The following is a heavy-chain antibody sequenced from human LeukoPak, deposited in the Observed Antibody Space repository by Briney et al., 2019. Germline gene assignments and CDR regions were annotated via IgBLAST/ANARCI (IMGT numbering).Heavy chain of an antibody. Sequence: GGSLRLSCAASGFTFSSYAMSWVRQAPGKGLEWVSAISGSGGSTYYADSVKGRFTISRDNSKNTLYLQMNSLRAEDTAVYYCAKGSSWSPRHCYYYYGMDVWGQGTTVTVSS. CDR3: AKGSSWSPRHCYYYYGMDV. J-gene: IGHJ6*02. V-gene: IGHV3-23*01. CDR1: GFTFSSYA. CDR2: ISGSGGST. D-gene: IGHD6-13*01.